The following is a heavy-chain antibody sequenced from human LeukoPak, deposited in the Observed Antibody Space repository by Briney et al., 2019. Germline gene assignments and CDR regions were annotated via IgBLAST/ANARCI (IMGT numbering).Heavy chain of an antibody. D-gene: IGHD6-25*01. J-gene: IGHJ4*02. CDR1: GFTVSSNY. CDR3: AKDPGGSAPHYFDY. CDR2: IYSGGST. Sequence: PGGSLRLSCAASGFTVSSNYMSRVRQAPGKGLEWVSVIYSGGSTYYADSVKGRFTISRDNSKNTLYLQMNSLRAEDTAVYYCAKDPGGSAPHYFDYWGQGTLVTVSS. V-gene: IGHV3-53*01.